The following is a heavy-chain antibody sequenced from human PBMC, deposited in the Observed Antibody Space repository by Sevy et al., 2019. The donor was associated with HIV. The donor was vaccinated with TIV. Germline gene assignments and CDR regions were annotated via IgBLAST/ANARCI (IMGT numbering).Heavy chain of an antibody. D-gene: IGHD6-13*01. CDR2: SSYDGSHK. CDR3: AKDEGYSVHRALGY. V-gene: IGHV3-30*18. CDR1: GLTFSTYA. Sequence: GGSLRLSCAASGLTFSTYAMHWVRQAPGKGLEWVAVSSYDGSHKYYADSVKGRFTISRDNSKNTLYLQMNSLRVEDTAVYYCAKDEGYSVHRALGYWGQGTLVTVSS. J-gene: IGHJ4*02.